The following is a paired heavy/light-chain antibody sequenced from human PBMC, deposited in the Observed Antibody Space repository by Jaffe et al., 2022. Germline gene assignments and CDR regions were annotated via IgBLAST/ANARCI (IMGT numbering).Light chain of an antibody. CDR1: QSLVHSDGNTY. Sequence: DIVMTQTPLSSPVTLGQPASISCRSSQSLVHSDGNTYLSWLQQRPGQPPRLLIYKISNRFSGVPDRFSGSGAGTDFTLKISRVEAEDVGVYYCTQATQFPRTFGQGTKLEIK. CDR2: KIS. J-gene: IGKJ2*01. V-gene: IGKV2-24*01. CDR3: TQATQFPRT.
Heavy chain of an antibody. D-gene: IGHD1-7*01. CDR3: ARDFATKLELGVSYNWFDP. CDR2: ISAYNGNT. CDR1: GYTFTSYG. Sequence: QVQLVQSGAEVKKPGASVKVSCKASGYTFTSYGISWVRQAPGQGLEWMGWISAYNGNTNYAQKLQGRVTMTTDTSTSTAYMELRSLRSDDTAVYYCARDFATKLELGVSYNWFDPWGQGTLVTVSS. V-gene: IGHV1-18*01. J-gene: IGHJ5*02.